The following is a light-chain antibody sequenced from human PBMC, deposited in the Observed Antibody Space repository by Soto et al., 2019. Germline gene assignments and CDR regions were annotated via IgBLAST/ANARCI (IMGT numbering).Light chain of an antibody. Sequence: SYELTQSPSVSVSPGQTATITCSGDKLGDKYAYWYQQKPGQSPVVVIYEDMKRPSGIPERFSGSNSGNTATLTISGTQAMDEADYYCQAWDSSSVVFGGGTTLTVL. V-gene: IGLV3-1*01. J-gene: IGLJ2*01. CDR3: QAWDSSSVV. CDR2: EDM. CDR1: KLGDKY.